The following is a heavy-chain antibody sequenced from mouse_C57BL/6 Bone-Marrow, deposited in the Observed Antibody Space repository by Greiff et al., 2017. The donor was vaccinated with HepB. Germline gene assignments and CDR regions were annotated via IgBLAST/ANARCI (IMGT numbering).Heavy chain of an antibody. J-gene: IGHJ3*01. V-gene: IGHV1-15*01. CDR1: GYTFTDYE. CDR3: HWDLAWFAY. Sequence: LQESGAELVRPGASVTLSCKASGYTFTDYEMHWVKQTPVHGLEWIGAIDPETGGTPYNQKFKGKAILTADKSSSTAYMELRSLTSEDSAVYYCHWDLAWFAYWGQGTLVTVSA. D-gene: IGHD4-1*01. CDR2: IDPETGGT.